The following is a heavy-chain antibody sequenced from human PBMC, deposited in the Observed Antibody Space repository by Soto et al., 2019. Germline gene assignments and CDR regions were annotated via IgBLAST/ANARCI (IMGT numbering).Heavy chain of an antibody. D-gene: IGHD3-9*01. Sequence: QVQLVQSGAEVKKPGASVKVSCKASGYTFTSSGISWVRQAPGLGLEWMGWISAYSGNTNYAQKLQGRVTMTTDTSTSTAYMELRSLRSDDTAVYYCARYDILTVLSWFDPWGQGTLVTVSS. CDR3: ARYDILTVLSWFDP. V-gene: IGHV1-18*01. CDR1: GYTFTSSG. J-gene: IGHJ5*02. CDR2: ISAYSGNT.